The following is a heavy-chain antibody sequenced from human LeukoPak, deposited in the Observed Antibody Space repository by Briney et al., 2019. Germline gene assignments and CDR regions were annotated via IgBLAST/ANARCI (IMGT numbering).Heavy chain of an antibody. Sequence: GGSLRLSCAASGFTFSSYAMHWVRQAPGKGLEWVAVISYDGSNKYYADSVKGRFTISRDNSKNTLYLQMNSLRAEDTAVYYCAKDIAAAPESFDYWGQGTLVTVSS. D-gene: IGHD6-13*01. CDR1: GFTFSSYA. V-gene: IGHV3-30-3*01. CDR2: ISYDGSNK. J-gene: IGHJ4*02. CDR3: AKDIAAAPESFDY.